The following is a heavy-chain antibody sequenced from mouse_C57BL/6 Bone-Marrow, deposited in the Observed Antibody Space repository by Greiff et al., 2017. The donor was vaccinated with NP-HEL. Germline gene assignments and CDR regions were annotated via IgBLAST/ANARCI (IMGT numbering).Heavy chain of an antibody. V-gene: IGHV14-4*01. CDR1: GFNITDDY. CDR2: IDPENGDT. D-gene: IGHD1-1*01. Sequence: EVQLQQSGAELVRPGASVKMSCTASGFNITDDYMHWVKQRPEQGLEWIGWIDPENGDTEYAPKFQGKATFTAETSSNTAYMQLSSLTTEDTAVYYCTTPASYYGSSYAMDYWGQGTSVTVSS. J-gene: IGHJ4*01. CDR3: TTPASYYGSSYAMDY.